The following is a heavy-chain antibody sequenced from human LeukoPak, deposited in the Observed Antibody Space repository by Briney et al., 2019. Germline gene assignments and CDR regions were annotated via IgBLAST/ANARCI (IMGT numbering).Heavy chain of an antibody. CDR2: IKQDGSEK. J-gene: IGHJ4*02. D-gene: IGHD3-9*01. CDR3: ARDQSDYDILTGSRPLDY. V-gene: IGHV3-7*03. Sequence: GGSLRLSCAASGFTFSSYWMSWVRQAPGKGLEWVANIKQDGSEKYYVDSVKGRFTISRDNAKNSLYLQMNSLRAEDTALYYCARDQSDYDILTGSRPLDYWGQGTLVTVSS. CDR1: GFTFSSYW.